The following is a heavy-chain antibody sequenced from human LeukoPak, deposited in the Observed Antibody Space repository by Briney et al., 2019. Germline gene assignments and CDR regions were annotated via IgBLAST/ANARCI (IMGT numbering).Heavy chain of an antibody. V-gene: IGHV4-34*01. CDR2: INHSGSI. Sequence: SETLSLTCAVYGGSFSGYYWSWIRQPPGKGLEWIGEINHSGSINYNPSLKSRVTISVDTSKNQFSLKLSSVTAADTAVYYCARDLPYNYDILTGYFRWFDPWGQGTLVTVSS. CDR1: GGSFSGYY. D-gene: IGHD3-9*01. J-gene: IGHJ5*02. CDR3: ARDLPYNYDILTGYFRWFDP.